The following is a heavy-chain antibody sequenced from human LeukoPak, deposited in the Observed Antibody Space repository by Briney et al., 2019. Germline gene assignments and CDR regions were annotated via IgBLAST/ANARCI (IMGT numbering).Heavy chain of an antibody. V-gene: IGHV3-21*01. D-gene: IGHD2-2*01. CDR3: ARDNHFQLRQSDGMDV. CDR2: ISSSSSYI. Sequence: SGGSLRLSCAASGFTFSSYSMNWVRQAPGKGLEWVSSISSSSSYIYYADSVKGRFTISRDNAKNSLYLQMNSLRAEDTAVYYCARDNHFQLRQSDGMDVWGQGTTVTVSS. J-gene: IGHJ6*02. CDR1: GFTFSSYS.